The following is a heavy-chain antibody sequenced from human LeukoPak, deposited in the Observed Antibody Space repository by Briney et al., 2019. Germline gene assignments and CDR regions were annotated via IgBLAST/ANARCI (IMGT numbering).Heavy chain of an antibody. CDR1: GFNFRDYS. CDR2: ISGTSSYM. Sequence: GGSLRLSYVAYGFNFRDYSMNWVRQAPGKGLDWVSGISGTSSYMYYGDSVKGRFTISRDNSRSTLYLQMNSLRPEDTAIYYCAREGYYGSGSPPSLYFDYWGQGTLVTVSS. V-gene: IGHV3-21*01. J-gene: IGHJ4*02. D-gene: IGHD3-10*01. CDR3: AREGYYGSGSPPSLYFDY.